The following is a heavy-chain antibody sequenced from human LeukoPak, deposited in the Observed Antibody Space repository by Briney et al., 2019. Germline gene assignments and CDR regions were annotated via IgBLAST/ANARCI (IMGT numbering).Heavy chain of an antibody. J-gene: IGHJ2*01. CDR1: GGTFTSYA. V-gene: IGHV7-4-1*02. Sequence: ASVKVSCKASGGTFTSYAINWVRQAPGQGLEWMGWINTNTGNPTYAQGFTGRFVFSLDTSVSTAYLQISSVRAEDTGVYYCARASAVGYWYFDLWGRGTLVTVSS. D-gene: IGHD6-19*01. CDR3: ARASAVGYWYFDL. CDR2: INTNTGNP.